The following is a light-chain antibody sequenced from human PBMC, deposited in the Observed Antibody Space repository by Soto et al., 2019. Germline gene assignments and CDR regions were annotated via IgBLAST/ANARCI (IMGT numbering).Light chain of an antibody. Sequence: EIVMTQSPATLSVSPGERATLSCRASQSISTELAWYQQKPGQPPRLLIYSASTRATGVPARFTGSGSGSDFTLTISELQSEDFAVYYCQQGHNWPLTVGQGTRLEI. CDR2: SAS. CDR1: QSISTE. V-gene: IGKV3-15*01. CDR3: QQGHNWPLT. J-gene: IGKJ2*01.